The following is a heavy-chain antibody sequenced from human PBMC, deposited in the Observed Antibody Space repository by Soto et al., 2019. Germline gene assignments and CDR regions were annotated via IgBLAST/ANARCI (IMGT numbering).Heavy chain of an antibody. D-gene: IGHD3-3*01. CDR3: ARQYDFWSGYQLGYYYYYMDV. J-gene: IGHJ6*03. CDR2: IKQDGSEK. V-gene: IGHV3-7*01. Sequence: GGSLRLSCAASGFTFSSYWMSWVRQAPGKGLEWVANIKQDGSEKYYVDSVKGRFTISRDNAKNSLYLQMNSLRAEDTAVYYCARQYDFWSGYQLGYYYYYMDVWGKGTTVTVSS. CDR1: GFTFSSYW.